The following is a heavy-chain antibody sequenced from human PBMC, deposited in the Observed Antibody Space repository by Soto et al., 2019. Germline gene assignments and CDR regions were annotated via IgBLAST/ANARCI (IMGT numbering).Heavy chain of an antibody. V-gene: IGHV4-61*01. D-gene: IGHD1-26*01. Sequence: PSETLSLTCTVSGGSVSSGSYYWSWIRQPPGKGLEWIGYIYYSGSTNYNPSLKSRVTISVDTSKNQFSLKLSSVTAADTAVYYCARDCGWELLRGQRPYYFDYWGQGTLVTVSS. CDR2: IYYSGST. CDR3: ARDCGWELLRGQRPYYFDY. CDR1: GGSVSSGSYY. J-gene: IGHJ4*02.